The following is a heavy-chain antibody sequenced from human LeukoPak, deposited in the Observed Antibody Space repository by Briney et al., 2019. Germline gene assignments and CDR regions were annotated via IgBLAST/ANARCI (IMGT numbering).Heavy chain of an antibody. CDR2: IKQDGSEK. CDR3: ARDWSFTEYYYDSSGYYDYYGMDV. J-gene: IGHJ6*02. Sequence: AGGSLRFSCAASGFTFSSYWMSWVRQAPGKGLEGVANIKQDGSEKYYVDSVKGRFTISRENAKNSLYLQMNSLRAEDTAVYYCARDWSFTEYYYDSSGYYDYYGMDVWGQGTTVTVSS. D-gene: IGHD3-22*01. V-gene: IGHV3-7*01. CDR1: GFTFSSYW.